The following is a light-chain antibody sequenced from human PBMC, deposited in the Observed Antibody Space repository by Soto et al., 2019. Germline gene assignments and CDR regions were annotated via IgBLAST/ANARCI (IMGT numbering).Light chain of an antibody. V-gene: IGKV3-15*01. Sequence: EIVMTQSPATLSVSPGERASLSCRASQSVSNNLAWYQQKPGQAPRLLIYGASTRATGLPGRFSGSGSGTEFTLTISSLEPEDFAVYYCQQRSNWPTFGQGTRLEIK. J-gene: IGKJ5*01. CDR1: QSVSNN. CDR3: QQRSNWPT. CDR2: GAS.